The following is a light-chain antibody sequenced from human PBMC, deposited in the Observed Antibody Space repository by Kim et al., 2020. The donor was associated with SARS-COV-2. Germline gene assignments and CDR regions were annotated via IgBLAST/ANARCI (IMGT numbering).Light chain of an antibody. CDR2: QNR. J-gene: IGLJ2*01. V-gene: IGLV3-1*01. CDR1: KLGDKY. CDR3: QAWDSSTVV. Sequence: SGSPGQTASITCSGDKLGDKYLSWFQQKSGQSPGLVIYQNRKRPSGIPERFSGSNSGNTATLTIRGTQAMDEAEYFCQAWDSSTVVFGGGTQLTVL.